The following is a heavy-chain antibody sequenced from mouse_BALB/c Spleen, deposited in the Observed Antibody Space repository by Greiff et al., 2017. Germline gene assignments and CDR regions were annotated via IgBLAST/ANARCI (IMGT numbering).Heavy chain of an antibody. Sequence: EVQLQQSGTVLARPGASVKMSCKASGYTFTSYWMHWVKQRPGQGLEWIGAIYPGNSDTSYNQKFKGKAKLTAVTSTSTAYMELSSLTNEDSAVYYCTREWGSGYYFDYWGQGTTLTVSS. V-gene: IGHV1-5*01. CDR2: IYPGNSDT. D-gene: IGHD1-3*01. J-gene: IGHJ2*01. CDR3: TREWGSGYYFDY. CDR1: GYTFTSYW.